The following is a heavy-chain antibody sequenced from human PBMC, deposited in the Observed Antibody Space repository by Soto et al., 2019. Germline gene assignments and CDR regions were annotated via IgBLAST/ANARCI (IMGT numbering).Heavy chain of an antibody. J-gene: IGHJ6*02. D-gene: IGHD6-6*01. Sequence: SVKVSCKASGGTFSSYAISWVRQAPGQGLEWMGGIIPIFGTANYAQKFQGRVTITADESTSTAYMELSSLRSEDTAVYYCARGSNPYSSSSPYGMDVWGQGTTVTVSS. CDR2: IIPIFGTA. CDR1: GGTFSSYA. CDR3: ARGSNPYSSSSPYGMDV. V-gene: IGHV1-69*13.